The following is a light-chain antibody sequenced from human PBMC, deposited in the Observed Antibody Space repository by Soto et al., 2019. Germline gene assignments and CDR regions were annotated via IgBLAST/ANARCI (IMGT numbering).Light chain of an antibody. V-gene: IGKV1-33*01. CDR2: DAS. CDR3: QQYDSLPIT. Sequence: DIQMTQSPSTLSASVGDRVTITCQASQDVSNYLNWYQQKLGKAPKLLIYDASNLETGVPSRFSGVGSGTDFTFTISSLQPEDIATYFCQQYDSLPITFGQGTRLEIK. CDR1: QDVSNY. J-gene: IGKJ5*01.